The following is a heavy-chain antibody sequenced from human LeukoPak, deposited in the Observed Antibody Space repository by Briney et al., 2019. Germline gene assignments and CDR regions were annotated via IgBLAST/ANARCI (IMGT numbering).Heavy chain of an antibody. Sequence: ASVKVSCKASGGTFSSYAISWVRQAPGQGLEWMGGIIPIFGTANYARKFQGRVTITTDESTSTAYMELSSLRSEDTAVYYCASVSNYYDSSGYFPIDYWGQGTLVTVSS. CDR3: ASVSNYYDSSGYFPIDY. V-gene: IGHV1-69*05. J-gene: IGHJ4*02. CDR2: IIPIFGTA. D-gene: IGHD3-22*01. CDR1: GGTFSSYA.